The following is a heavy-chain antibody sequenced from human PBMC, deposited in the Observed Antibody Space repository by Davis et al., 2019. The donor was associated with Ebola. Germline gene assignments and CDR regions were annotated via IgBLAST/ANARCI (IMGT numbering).Heavy chain of an antibody. J-gene: IGHJ4*02. Sequence: GESLKISCVASEFIFSDYGMHWVRQAPGKGLEWAAVIPSDGSYKYYADSVKGRFTMSRDNSRNTLHLQMSSLRVEDTAVYYCARDDSGDGNNLDYWGQGTLVTVSS. CDR1: EFIFSDYG. D-gene: IGHD5-24*01. CDR3: ARDDSGDGNNLDY. CDR2: IPSDGSYK. V-gene: IGHV3-33*01.